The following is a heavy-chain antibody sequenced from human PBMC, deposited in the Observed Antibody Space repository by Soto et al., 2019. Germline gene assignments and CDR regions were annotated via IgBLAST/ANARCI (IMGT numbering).Heavy chain of an antibody. D-gene: IGHD3-22*01. CDR1: GGSISSSSYY. J-gene: IGHJ3*02. CDR3: ARLPYYYDDAFDI. CDR2: IYYSGST. V-gene: IGHV4-39*01. Sequence: SETLSLTCTVSGGSISSSSYYWGWIRQPPGKGLEWIGSIYYSGSTYYNPSLKSRVTISVDTSKNQLSLKLSSVTSADTAVYYCARLPYYYDDAFDIWGQGTMVTVSS.